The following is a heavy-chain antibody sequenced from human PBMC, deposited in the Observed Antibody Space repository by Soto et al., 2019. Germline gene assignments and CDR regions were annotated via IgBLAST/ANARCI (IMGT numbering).Heavy chain of an antibody. CDR1: GGSISSSSYY. CDR3: ARSSITMGHGYYYGMDV. V-gene: IGHV4-39*01. CDR2: IYYSGST. J-gene: IGHJ6*02. D-gene: IGHD3-10*01. Sequence: SETLSLTCTVSGGSISSSSYYWGWIRQPPGKGLEWIGSIYYSGSTYYNPSLKSRVTISVDTSKNQFSLKLSSVTAADTAVYYCARSSITMGHGYYYGMDVWGQWTTVTVSS.